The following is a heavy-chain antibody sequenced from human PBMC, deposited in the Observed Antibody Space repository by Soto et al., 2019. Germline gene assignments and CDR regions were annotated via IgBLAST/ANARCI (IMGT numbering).Heavy chain of an antibody. V-gene: IGHV2-5*01. CDR3: AHSDGGYEIIYFDF. J-gene: IGHJ4*02. CDR2: VYYNDDR. D-gene: IGHD5-12*01. Sequence: SGPTLVNPTQTLTLTCTFSGFSFTTAGVAVGWIRQTPGGALEWLTLVYYNDDRRFSPSLKTRLTITGDTSKNQVVLSLTNVDPGDTATYFCAHSDGGYEIIYFDFWGQGIPVTVSS. CDR1: GFSFTTAGVA.